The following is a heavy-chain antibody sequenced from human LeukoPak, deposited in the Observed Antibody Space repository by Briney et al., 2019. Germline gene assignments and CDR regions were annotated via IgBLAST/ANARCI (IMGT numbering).Heavy chain of an antibody. CDR1: GFTFSSYS. Sequence: GGSLRLSCAASGFTFSSYSMNWVRQAPGKGLEWVSSISSSSSYIYYADSVKGRFTISRDNAKNSLYLQMNSLRAEDTAVYYCARLFGYCTNGVCYTDGRSYFQHWGQGTLVTVSS. CDR2: ISSSSSYI. V-gene: IGHV3-21*01. D-gene: IGHD2-8*01. CDR3: ARLFGYCTNGVCYTDGRSYFQH. J-gene: IGHJ1*01.